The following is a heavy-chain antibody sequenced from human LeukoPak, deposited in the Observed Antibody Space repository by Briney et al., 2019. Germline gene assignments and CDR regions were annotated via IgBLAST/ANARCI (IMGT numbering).Heavy chain of an antibody. J-gene: IGHJ6*03. V-gene: IGHV4-34*01. Sequence: SETLSLTCAVYGDSLSRYYWTWIRQSPGKGLEWLGEINPSGCPDYNPSLKSRATISVDTSKNQFSLRLASVTAADTAVYYCASVRHDPLEYYYYIDVWGKGTTVTVSS. D-gene: IGHD2/OR15-2a*01. CDR1: GDSLSRYY. CDR3: ASVRHDPLEYYYYIDV. CDR2: INPSGCP.